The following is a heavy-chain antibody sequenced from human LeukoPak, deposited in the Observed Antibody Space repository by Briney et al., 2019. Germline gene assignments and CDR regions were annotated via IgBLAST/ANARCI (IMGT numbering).Heavy chain of an antibody. CDR2: ISSSGSTI. D-gene: IGHD6-19*01. Sequence: GGSLRLSCAASGFTFSSYEMNWVRQAPGKGLEWVSYISSSGSTIYYADSVKGRFTISRDNAKNSLYLQMNSQRAEDTAVYYCARDHAVAGTFDYWGQGTLVTVSS. J-gene: IGHJ4*02. CDR3: ARDHAVAGTFDY. V-gene: IGHV3-48*03. CDR1: GFTFSSYE.